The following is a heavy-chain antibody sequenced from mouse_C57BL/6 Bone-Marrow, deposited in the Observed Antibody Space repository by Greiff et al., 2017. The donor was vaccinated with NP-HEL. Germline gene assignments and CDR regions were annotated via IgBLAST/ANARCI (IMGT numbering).Heavy chain of an antibody. J-gene: IGHJ1*03. Sequence: VQLQQPGAELVKPGASVKMSCKASGYTFPSYWITWVKQRPGQGLEWIGDIYPGSGSTNYNEKFKSKATLTVDTSSSTAYMQLSSLTSEDSAVYYCARSHYGSSFYWYFDVWGTGTTVTVSS. CDR3: ARSHYGSSFYWYFDV. CDR2: IYPGSGST. D-gene: IGHD1-1*01. CDR1: GYTFPSYW. V-gene: IGHV1-55*01.